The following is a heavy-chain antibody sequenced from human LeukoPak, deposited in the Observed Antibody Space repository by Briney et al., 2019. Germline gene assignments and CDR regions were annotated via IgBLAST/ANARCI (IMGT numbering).Heavy chain of an antibody. CDR2: ISSNGINT. V-gene: IGHV3-64*01. D-gene: IGHD6-13*01. J-gene: IGHJ1*01. CDR1: GFNFSTYA. Sequence: PGGSLRLSCAASGFNFSTYAMHWVRQAPGKGLEYVSAISSNGINTYYANSVKGRFTISRDNSKNTLYLQKGSLRAEDMAVYYCVRVIQGINSSWYGSWGQGTLVTVSS. CDR3: VRVIQGINSSWYGS.